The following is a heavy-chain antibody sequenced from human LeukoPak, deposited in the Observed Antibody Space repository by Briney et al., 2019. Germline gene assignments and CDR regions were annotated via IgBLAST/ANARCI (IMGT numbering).Heavy chain of an antibody. J-gene: IGHJ6*02. Sequence: PSETLSLTCAVYGGSFSGYYWSWIRQPPGKGLEWIGEINHSGSTNYNPSLKSRVTISVDTSKNQFSLKLSSVTAADTAVYYCARGSEEKIVVVPAASEGPGMDVWGQGTTVTVSS. V-gene: IGHV4-34*01. D-gene: IGHD2-2*01. CDR2: INHSGST. CDR1: GGSFSGYY. CDR3: ARGSEEKIVVVPAASEGPGMDV.